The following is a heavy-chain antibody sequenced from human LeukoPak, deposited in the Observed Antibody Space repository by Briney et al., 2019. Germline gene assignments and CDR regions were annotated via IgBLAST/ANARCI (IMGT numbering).Heavy chain of an antibody. Sequence: SETLSLTCAVSGGSISSPNWWSWVRQSPGKGLEWIGEIYHSGTTNYHPSLKSRVTISLDTSKNQFSLKLSSVTAADTAVYYCARSVLLWFGELPYYFDYWGQGTLVTVSS. D-gene: IGHD3-10*01. J-gene: IGHJ4*02. V-gene: IGHV4-4*02. CDR1: GGSISSPNW. CDR2: IYHSGTT. CDR3: ARSVLLWFGELPYYFDY.